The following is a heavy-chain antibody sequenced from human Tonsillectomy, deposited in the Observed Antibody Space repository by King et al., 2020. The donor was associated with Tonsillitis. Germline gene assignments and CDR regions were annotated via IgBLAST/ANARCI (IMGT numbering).Heavy chain of an antibody. CDR3: AREFKRDCSSTSCHFLY. V-gene: IGHV7-4-1*02. D-gene: IGHD2-2*01. CDR1: GYTFTSYA. Sequence: VQLVESGSELKKPGASVKVSCKASGYTFTSYAMNWVRQAPGQGLEWIGWINTNTGNPTYAQGFTGRFVFSLDTSVTTAYLQISSLKAEDTAVYYCAREFKRDCSSTSCHFLYWGQGTLVTVSS. J-gene: IGHJ4*02. CDR2: INTNTGNP.